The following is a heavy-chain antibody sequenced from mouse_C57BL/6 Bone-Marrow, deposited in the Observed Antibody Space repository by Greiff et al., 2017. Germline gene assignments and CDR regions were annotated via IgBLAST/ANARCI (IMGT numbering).Heavy chain of an antibody. J-gene: IGHJ1*03. CDR3: ARDGYHAGWYFDV. Sequence: VQLQQSGAELVKPGASVKISCKASGYAFSSYWMNWVKQRPGKGLEWIGQLYPGDGDTNYNGKFKGKATLTANKSSSTDYMQLSRLTSEDSAVYFCARDGYHAGWYFDVWGTGTTVTVSS. CDR1: GYAFSSYW. D-gene: IGHD2-3*01. CDR2: LYPGDGDT. V-gene: IGHV1-80*01.